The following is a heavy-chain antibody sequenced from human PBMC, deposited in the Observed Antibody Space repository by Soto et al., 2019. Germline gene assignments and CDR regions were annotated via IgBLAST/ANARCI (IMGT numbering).Heavy chain of an antibody. CDR2: ISGSGGST. CDR1: GFTFSNYA. D-gene: IGHD3-9*01. J-gene: IGHJ4*02. Sequence: PGGSLRLSCAVSGFTFSNYAMSWVRQAPGKGLEWVSVISGSGGSTYYADSVKGRFTISRDNSKNTLYLQMNSLRAEDTAVYYCAKGAGPTNFDWIKQWGQGTLVTVSS. CDR3: AKGAGPTNFDWIKQ. V-gene: IGHV3-23*01.